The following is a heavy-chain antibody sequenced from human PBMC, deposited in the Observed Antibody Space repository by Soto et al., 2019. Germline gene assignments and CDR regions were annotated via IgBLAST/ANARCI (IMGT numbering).Heavy chain of an antibody. Sequence: LVESGGGLVKPGGSIRLSCAASGFIFRNAWMSWVRQAPGKGLEWVGRIKSKSSGGTTDYAAPVEGRVTITRDDSKSILYLQMTSLTVEDTVVYFCTSEKGWRQSPLDSWGQGALVTVSS. V-gene: IGHV3-15*01. J-gene: IGHJ5*01. CDR3: TSEKGWRQSPLDS. CDR2: IKSKSSGGTT. D-gene: IGHD4-4*01. CDR1: GFIFRNAW.